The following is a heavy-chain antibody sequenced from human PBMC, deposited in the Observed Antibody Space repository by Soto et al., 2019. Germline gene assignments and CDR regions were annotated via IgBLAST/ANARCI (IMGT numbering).Heavy chain of an antibody. CDR2: INHSGST. D-gene: IGHD2-2*01. J-gene: IGHJ4*02. CDR1: GGSFSGYY. V-gene: IGHV4-34*01. Sequence: SETLSLTGAVYGGSFSGYYWSWIRQPPGKGLEWIGEINHSGSTNYNPSLKSRVTISVDTSKNQFSLKLSSVTAADTAVYYCARGPKPAASYYFDYWGQGTLVTVSS. CDR3: ARGPKPAASYYFDY.